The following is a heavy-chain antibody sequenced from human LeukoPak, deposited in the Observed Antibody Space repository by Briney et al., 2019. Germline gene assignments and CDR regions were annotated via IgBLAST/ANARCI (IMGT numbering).Heavy chain of an antibody. CDR3: AKSSYGVSRFDY. CDR2: IYYSGTT. J-gene: IGHJ4*02. Sequence: SETLSLTCTVSGGSISTSYYWCWIRQPPGKGLEWIGSIYYSGTTYYNPSLKSRVTISVDTSKNQFSLKLSSVTAADTAVYYCAKSSYGVSRFDYWGQGTLVTVSS. CDR1: GGSISTSYY. D-gene: IGHD2-8*01. V-gene: IGHV4-39*01.